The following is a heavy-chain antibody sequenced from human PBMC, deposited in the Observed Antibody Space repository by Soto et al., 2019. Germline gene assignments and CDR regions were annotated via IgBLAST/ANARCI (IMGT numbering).Heavy chain of an antibody. Sequence: EVQLLESGGGLVQPGGSLRLSCAASGFTFSNYGMSWVRQAPGKGLEWVSVISGSGGTAFYADSVKGRFTVSRDNSKNTLFLQMSSLRDEDTAVYYCAKELWFGQQVFDFWGQGTLVTVSS. J-gene: IGHJ4*02. CDR1: GFTFSNYG. CDR3: AKELWFGQQVFDF. D-gene: IGHD3-10*01. V-gene: IGHV3-23*01. CDR2: ISGSGGTA.